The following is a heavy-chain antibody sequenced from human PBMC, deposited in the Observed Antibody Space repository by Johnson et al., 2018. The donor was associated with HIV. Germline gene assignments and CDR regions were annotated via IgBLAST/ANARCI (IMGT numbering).Heavy chain of an antibody. Sequence: QVQLVESGGGVVQPGGSLRLSCAASGFTFSSYGIHWVRQAPGKGLEWVAFIRYDGSSTYYADSVKGRFTISRDNVKNTLYLQMDSLRAEDMGVYYCATDYNFWSGRPDSFDVWCQGTMVTVSS. J-gene: IGHJ3*01. CDR1: GFTFSSYG. CDR3: ATDYNFWSGRPDSFDV. D-gene: IGHD3-3*01. V-gene: IGHV3-30*02. CDR2: IRYDGSST.